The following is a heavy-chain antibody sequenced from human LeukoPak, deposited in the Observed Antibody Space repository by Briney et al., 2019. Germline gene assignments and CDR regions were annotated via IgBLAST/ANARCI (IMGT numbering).Heavy chain of an antibody. CDR1: GGSFSGYY. J-gene: IGHJ4*02. Sequence: SETLSLTCAVYGGSFSGYYWSWIRQPPGKGLEWIGEINHSGSTNYNPSLKSQVTISVDTSKNQFSLKLSSVTAADTAVYYCARGRDRAYYDFWSGYYYDYWGQGTLVTVSS. D-gene: IGHD3-3*01. V-gene: IGHV4-34*01. CDR3: ARGRDRAYYDFWSGYYYDY. CDR2: INHSGST.